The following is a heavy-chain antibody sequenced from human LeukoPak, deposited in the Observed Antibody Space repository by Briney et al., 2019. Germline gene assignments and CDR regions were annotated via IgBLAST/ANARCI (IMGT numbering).Heavy chain of an antibody. J-gene: IGHJ4*02. D-gene: IGHD6-13*01. CDR1: GFSISSYY. CDR2: IYYNGNT. V-gene: IGHV4-59*01. Sequence: PWETLSLTCSVSGFSISSYYLSWIRQPPGKELEWISYIYYNGNTNYNPVINSRVTMSVDTYKNQFSLRMSSVTDADTAVYYCARGGSSSSLNHFDYWGQGTLVTVSS. CDR3: ARGGSSSSLNHFDY.